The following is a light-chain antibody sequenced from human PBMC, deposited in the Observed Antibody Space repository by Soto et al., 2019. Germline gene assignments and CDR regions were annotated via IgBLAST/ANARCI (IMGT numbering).Light chain of an antibody. J-gene: IGKJ1*01. CDR3: LQYGSSPQGT. Sequence: ELVLTQSPGTLSLSPGERATLSCRASQSVSSTYLAWYQQKPGQAPRLLIYDASSRATGIPDRFSGSGSGTDFTLTISGLEPEDFAVYYCLQYGSSPQGTFGQGTKVEIK. V-gene: IGKV3-20*01. CDR2: DAS. CDR1: QSVSSTY.